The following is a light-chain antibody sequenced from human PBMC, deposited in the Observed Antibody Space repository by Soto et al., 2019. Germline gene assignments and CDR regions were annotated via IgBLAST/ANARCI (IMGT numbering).Light chain of an antibody. CDR3: SSYTSSSTLVV. Sequence: QSALTQPASVSGSPGQSITISCTGTSSDVGDYNYVSWYQQHPGKAPKLMISDVSNRPSGVSYRFSGSKSGNTASLTISGLQAEDEADYYCSSYTSSSTLVVFGGGTKLT. CDR1: SSDVGDYNY. V-gene: IGLV2-14*01. J-gene: IGLJ2*01. CDR2: DVS.